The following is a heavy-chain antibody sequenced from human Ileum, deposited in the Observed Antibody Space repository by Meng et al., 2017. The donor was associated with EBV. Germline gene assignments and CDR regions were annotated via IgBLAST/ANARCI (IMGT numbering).Heavy chain of an antibody. D-gene: IGHD4-23*01. CDR1: GGSISSGGHS. CDR3: ARAHPVVYFFDY. J-gene: IGHJ4*02. V-gene: IGHV4-30-2*01. Sequence: QLQLQESGSGLVKASQTLSLTCALSGGSISSGGHSWSWIRQPPGKGLEWIGDIQHSGSTYYNPSLKSRVTISVDRSRNQFSLKLSSVTAADTAVYYCARAHPVVYFFDYWGQGTLVTVSS. CDR2: IQHSGST.